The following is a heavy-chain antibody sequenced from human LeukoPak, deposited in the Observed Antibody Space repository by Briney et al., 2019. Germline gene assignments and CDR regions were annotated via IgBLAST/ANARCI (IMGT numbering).Heavy chain of an antibody. CDR1: GYTFTSYY. J-gene: IGHJ5*02. CDR2: INPNSGGT. Sequence: ASVKVSCKASGYTFTSYYMHWVRQAPGQGLEWMGLINPNSGGTNYAQKFQGRVTMTRDTSISTAYMELSRLRSDDTAVYYCARTYDSSGYYLWWFDPWGQGTLVTVSS. CDR3: ARTYDSSGYYLWWFDP. D-gene: IGHD3-22*01. V-gene: IGHV1-2*06.